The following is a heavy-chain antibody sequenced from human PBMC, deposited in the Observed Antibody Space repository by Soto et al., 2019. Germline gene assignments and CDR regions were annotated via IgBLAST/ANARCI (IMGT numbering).Heavy chain of an antibody. CDR3: ARASNKRGYSYVPDY. J-gene: IGHJ4*02. Sequence: SETLSLTCAVYGGSFSGYYWTWIRQPPGTGLEWIGEINHSGSTNCNPSIKSRVTISVDTSKNQFSLKLSSVTAADTAVYYCARASNKRGYSYVPDYWGQGTLVTVS. CDR2: INHSGST. V-gene: IGHV4-34*01. CDR1: GGSFSGYY. D-gene: IGHD5-18*01.